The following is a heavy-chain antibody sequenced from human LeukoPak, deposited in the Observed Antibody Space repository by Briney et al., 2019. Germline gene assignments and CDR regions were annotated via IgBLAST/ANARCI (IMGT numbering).Heavy chain of an antibody. CDR2: IYSGGST. D-gene: IGHD3-22*01. V-gene: IGHV3-53*01. Sequence: GGSLRLSCAASRFTVSSNYMSWVRQAPGKGLEWVSVIYSGGSTYYADSVKGRFTISRDNSKNTLYLQMNSLRAEDTAVYYCAGVSTMIVVDAFDIWGQGTMVTVSS. CDR3: AGVSTMIVVDAFDI. J-gene: IGHJ3*02. CDR1: RFTVSSNY.